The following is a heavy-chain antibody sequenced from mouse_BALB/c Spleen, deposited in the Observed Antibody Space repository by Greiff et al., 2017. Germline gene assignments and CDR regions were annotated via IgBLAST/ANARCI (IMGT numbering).Heavy chain of an antibody. V-gene: IGHV2-6-7*01. CDR2: IWGDGST. D-gene: IGHD1-1*01. CDR3: ARNYYGSSWGAWFAY. J-gene: IGHJ3*01. Sequence: VKLKQSGPGLVAPSQSLSITCTVSGFSLTGYGVNWVRQPPGKGLEWLGMIWGDGSTDYNSALKSRLSISKDNSKSQVFLKMNSLQTDDTARYYCARNYYGSSWGAWFAYWGQGTLVTVSA. CDR1: GFSLTGYG.